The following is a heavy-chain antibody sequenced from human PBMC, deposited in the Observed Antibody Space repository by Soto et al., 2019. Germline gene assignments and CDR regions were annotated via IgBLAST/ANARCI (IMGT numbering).Heavy chain of an antibody. Sequence: PSESLSLTCTVSGGSISSGGYYWSWIRQHPGKGLEWIGYIYYSGSTYYNPSLKSRVTISVDTSKNQFSLKLSSVTAADTAVYYCARVQLMVYDYWGQGTLVTVSS. V-gene: IGHV4-31*03. CDR2: IYYSGST. D-gene: IGHD2-8*01. CDR3: ARVQLMVYDY. CDR1: GGSISSGGYY. J-gene: IGHJ4*02.